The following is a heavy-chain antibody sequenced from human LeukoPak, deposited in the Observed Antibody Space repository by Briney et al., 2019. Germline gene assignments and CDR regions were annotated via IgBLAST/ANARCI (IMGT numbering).Heavy chain of an antibody. J-gene: IGHJ4*02. V-gene: IGHV1-8*01. CDR1: GYTFTSYY. Sequence: ASVTVSCKASGYTFTSYYFNWVRQATGQGLEWMGWMNPNSGNTGYAQKFQGRVTMTRNTSISTAYMELSSLRSEDTAVYYCARTYSSSWSYCDSWGQGTLVTVS. D-gene: IGHD6-13*01. CDR2: MNPNSGNT. CDR3: ARTYSSSWSYCDS.